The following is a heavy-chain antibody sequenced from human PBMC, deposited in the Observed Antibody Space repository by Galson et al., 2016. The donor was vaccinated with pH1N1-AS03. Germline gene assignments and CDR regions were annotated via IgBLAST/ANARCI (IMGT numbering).Heavy chain of an antibody. CDR2: INPNSGVT. V-gene: IGHV1-2*04. D-gene: IGHD2-2*01. CDR1: GYIFTGFY. J-gene: IGHJ6*02. CDR3: ARDPRGPCTSTTCPTAYYFGMDV. Sequence: SVKVSCKASGYIFTGFYVHWVRQAPGQGLEWMGWINPNSGVTNYAQKFQAWVTMTRDTSISTAYMELYGLKSDDTAVYHCARDPRGPCTSTTCPTAYYFGMDVWGQGTTVIVSS.